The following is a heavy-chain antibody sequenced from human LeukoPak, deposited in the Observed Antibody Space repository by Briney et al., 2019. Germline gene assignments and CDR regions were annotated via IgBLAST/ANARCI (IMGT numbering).Heavy chain of an antibody. J-gene: IGHJ4*02. V-gene: IGHV3-74*01. CDR1: GFTFSHYW. Sequence: PGGSLRLSCAASGFTFSHYWMHWVRQAPGKGLVWVSRIESDGGRTDYADSLKGRFTISRDNAKNSLYLQMNSLRAEDTAVYYCARDRGSGWHTFDYWGQGTLVTVSS. CDR3: ARDRGSGWHTFDY. D-gene: IGHD6-19*01. CDR2: IESDGGRT.